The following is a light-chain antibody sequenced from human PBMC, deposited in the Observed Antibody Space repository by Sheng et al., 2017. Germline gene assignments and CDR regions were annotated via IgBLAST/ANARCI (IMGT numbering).Light chain of an antibody. V-gene: IGLV2-14*01. CDR1: SSDVGGYNY. J-gene: IGLJ3*02. Sequence: QSALTQPASVSGSPGQSITISCTGTSSDVGGYNYVSWYQQHPGKAPKLMIYDVSLRPSGVSNRFSGSKSGNTASLTISGLQAEDEADYYCSSFSRSNTWVFGGGTKLTVL. CDR3: SSFSRSNTWV. CDR2: DVS.